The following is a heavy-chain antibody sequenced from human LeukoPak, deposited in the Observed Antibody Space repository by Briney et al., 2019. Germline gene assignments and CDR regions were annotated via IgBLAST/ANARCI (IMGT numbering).Heavy chain of an antibody. V-gene: IGHV4-39*07. J-gene: IGHJ4*02. D-gene: IGHD3-22*01. CDR1: GGSMSSSVFY. Sequence: SETLSLTCTVSGGSMSSSVFYWGWIRQPPGKGLEWLATIYYGGSTYYNPSLNSRVTISVDTSKNQFSLKLTSVTAADTAVYYCARGGYYYDSSGPSHWGQGTLVTVSS. CDR2: IYYGGST. CDR3: ARGGYYYDSSGPSH.